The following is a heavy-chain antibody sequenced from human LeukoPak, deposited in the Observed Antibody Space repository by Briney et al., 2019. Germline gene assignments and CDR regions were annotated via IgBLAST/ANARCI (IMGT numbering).Heavy chain of an antibody. CDR2: IRYDGINK. CDR1: GFTFSNYG. J-gene: IGHJ4*02. V-gene: IGHV3-30*02. D-gene: IGHD6-13*01. CDR3: AKDLYSSSWYAEY. Sequence: GSLRPSCATSGFTFSNYGMHWVRQAPGKGLEWVVFIRYDGINKYYADSVKGRFTISRDNSKNTLYLQMNSLRTEDTGVYYCAKDLYSSSWYAEYWGQGTLVTVSS.